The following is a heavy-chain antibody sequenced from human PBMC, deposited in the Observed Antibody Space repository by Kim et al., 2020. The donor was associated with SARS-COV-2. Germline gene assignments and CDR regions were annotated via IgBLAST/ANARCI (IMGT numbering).Heavy chain of an antibody. V-gene: IGHV3-15*01. D-gene: IGHD6-13*01. CDR3: TKKRLLAAGVDY. CDR1: GLTFNPAY. J-gene: IGHJ4*02. Sequence: GGSLRLSCAASGLTFNPAYLTWVRQAPGKGLEWVGRVKTDGGAADYAAPVKGRFAISKDDSKNTLYLQMNSLQTEDTAVYYCTKKRLLAAGVDYWGQGTLVTVSS. CDR2: VKTDGGAA.